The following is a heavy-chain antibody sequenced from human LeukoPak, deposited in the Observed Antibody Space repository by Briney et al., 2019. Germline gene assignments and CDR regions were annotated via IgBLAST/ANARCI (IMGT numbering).Heavy chain of an antibody. J-gene: IGHJ6*02. V-gene: IGHV4-34*01. CDR2: INHSGST. D-gene: IGHD3-9*01. CDR1: GGSFSGYY. Sequence: SETLSLTCAVYGGSFSGYYWSWIRQPPGEGLEWMGEINHSGSTNYNPSLKSRVTISVDTSKNQFSLKLSSVTAADTAVYYCARGGWYYDILTGSYYYYGMDVWGQGTTVTVSS. CDR3: ARGGWYYDILTGSYYYYGMDV.